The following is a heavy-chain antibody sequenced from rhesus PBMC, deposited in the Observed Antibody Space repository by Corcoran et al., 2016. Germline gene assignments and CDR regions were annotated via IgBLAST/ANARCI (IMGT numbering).Heavy chain of an antibody. D-gene: IGHD3-40*01. CDR1: GGSISSGSYY. CDR2: ITYSGST. V-gene: IGHV4-122*02. J-gene: IGHJ4*01. Sequence: QVQLQESGPGLVKPSETLSLTCAVSGGSISSGSYYLSWTRPPPGQGLEWIGYITYSGSTSYNPSLQSRVTISKDTSKNQFSLKLTSVTAADTAVYYCARFLTLTFSHYFDYWGQGVLVTVSS. CDR3: ARFLTLTFSHYFDY.